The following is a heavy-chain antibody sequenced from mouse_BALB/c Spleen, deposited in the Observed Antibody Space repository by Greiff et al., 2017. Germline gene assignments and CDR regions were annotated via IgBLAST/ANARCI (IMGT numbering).Heavy chain of an antibody. CDR3: ARHRGLLDAMDY. J-gene: IGHJ4*01. D-gene: IGHD2-3*01. V-gene: IGHV5-12-2*01. CDR1: GFTFSSYT. Sequence: EVMLVESGGGLVQPGGSLKLSCAASGFTFSSYTMSWVRQTPEKRLEWVAYISNGGGSTYYPDTVKGRFTISRDNAKNTLYLQMSSLKSEDTAMYYCARHRGLLDAMDYWGQGTSVTVSS. CDR2: ISNGGGST.